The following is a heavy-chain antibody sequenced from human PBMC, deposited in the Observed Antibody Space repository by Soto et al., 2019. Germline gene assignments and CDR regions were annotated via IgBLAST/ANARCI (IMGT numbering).Heavy chain of an antibody. Sequence: SVKVSCKASGGTFSSYAISWVRQAPGQGLEWMGGIIPIFGTANYAQKFQGRVTITADESTSTAYMELSSLRSEDTAVYYCARDHPVKGPIDYWGQGTLVTVSS. J-gene: IGHJ4*02. CDR3: ARDHPVKGPIDY. CDR2: IIPIFGTA. V-gene: IGHV1-69*13. CDR1: GGTFSSYA.